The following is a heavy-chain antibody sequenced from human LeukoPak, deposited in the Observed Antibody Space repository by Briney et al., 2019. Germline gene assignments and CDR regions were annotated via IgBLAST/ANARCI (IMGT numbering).Heavy chain of an antibody. CDR1: GGSISSYY. D-gene: IGHD3-10*01. CDR3: ARGRGDWFDP. Sequence: PSETLSLTCTASGGSISSYYWSWIRQPPGKGLEWIGYIYYSGSTNYNPSLKSRVTISVDTSKNQFSLKLSSVTAADTAVYYCARGRGDWFDPWGQGTLVTVSS. CDR2: IYYSGST. V-gene: IGHV4-59*01. J-gene: IGHJ5*02.